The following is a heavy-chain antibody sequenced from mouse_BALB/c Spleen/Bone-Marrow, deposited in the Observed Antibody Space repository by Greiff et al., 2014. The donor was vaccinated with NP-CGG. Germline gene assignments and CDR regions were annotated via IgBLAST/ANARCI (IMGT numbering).Heavy chain of an antibody. CDR2: ISSGGGST. CDR3: ARPLYYYGSSPFYAMDY. J-gene: IGHJ4*01. D-gene: IGHD1-1*01. Sequence: EVKLMESGGGLVKPGGSLKLSCAAPGFAFSSYDMSWVRQTPEKRLEWVAYISSGGGSTYCPDTVKGRFTISRDNAKNTLYLQMSSLKSEDTAMYYCARPLYYYGSSPFYAMDYWGQGTSVTVSS. V-gene: IGHV5-12-1*01. CDR1: GFAFSSYD.